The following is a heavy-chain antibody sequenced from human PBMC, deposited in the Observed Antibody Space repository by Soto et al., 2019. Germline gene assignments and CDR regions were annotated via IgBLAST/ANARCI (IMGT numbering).Heavy chain of an antibody. V-gene: IGHV3-64*04. CDR2: ITSHGHIT. J-gene: IGHJ5*02. CDR1: GFTFSNYD. D-gene: IGHD3-9*01. CDR3: ARGFRRLRYFDWLDP. Sequence: PGGSLILSCSASGFTFSNYDMVWVRQAPGKGLEYISAITSHGHITYYADSVKGRFTISRDNSKNTLYLQMNSLRAEDTAVYYCARGFRRLRYFDWLDPWGQGTLVTVSS.